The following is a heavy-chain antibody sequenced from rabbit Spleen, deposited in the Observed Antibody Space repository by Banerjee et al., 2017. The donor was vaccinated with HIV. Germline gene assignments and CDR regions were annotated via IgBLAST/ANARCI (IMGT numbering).Heavy chain of an antibody. CDR3: ARDLSGVIGWNFSL. CDR1: GVSFNDKDV. D-gene: IGHD1-1*01. CDR2: MYTGSSGFT. Sequence: QEQLVESGGGLVQPEGSLTLTCKASGVSFNDKDVMCWVRQAPGKGLEWIGCMYTGSSGFTYFATWAKGRFTISKTSSTTVTLQMTSLTAADTATYFCARDLSGVIGWNFSLWGPGTLVTVS. J-gene: IGHJ4*01. V-gene: IGHV1S45*01.